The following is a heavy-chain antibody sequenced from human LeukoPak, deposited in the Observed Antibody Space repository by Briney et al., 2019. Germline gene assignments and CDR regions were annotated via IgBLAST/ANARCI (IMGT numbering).Heavy chain of an antibody. CDR2: INPNSGGT. D-gene: IGHD4-17*01. J-gene: IGHJ4*02. CDR3: AREGGYGDYSTFSADY. Sequence: ASVKVSCKASGYTFTGYYMHWVRQAPGQGLEWMGWINPNSGGTNYAQKFQGRVTTTRDTSISTAYMELSRLRSDDTAVYYCAREGGYGDYSTFSADYWGQGTLVTVSS. V-gene: IGHV1-2*02. CDR1: GYTFTGYY.